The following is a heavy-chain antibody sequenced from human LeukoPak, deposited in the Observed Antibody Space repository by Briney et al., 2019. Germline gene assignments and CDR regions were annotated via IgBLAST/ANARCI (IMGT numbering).Heavy chain of an antibody. CDR1: GGTFSSYT. Sequence: ASVKVSCKASGGTFSSYTISWVRQAPGQGLEWMGRIIPILAIANYTQKFQGRVTITADNSTSTAYMELSSLRSEDTAVYYCARDSQIFGVVKIWGQGTLVTVSS. CDR2: IIPILAIA. J-gene: IGHJ4*02. D-gene: IGHD3-3*01. CDR3: ARDSQIFGVVKI. V-gene: IGHV1-69*04.